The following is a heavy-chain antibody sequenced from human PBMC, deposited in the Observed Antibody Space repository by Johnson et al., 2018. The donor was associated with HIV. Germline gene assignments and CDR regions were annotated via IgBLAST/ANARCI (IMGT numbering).Heavy chain of an antibody. V-gene: IGHV3-30-3*01. J-gene: IGHJ3*02. D-gene: IGHD6-13*01. CDR3: ARDYGRGSRSGNWQQLATDAFDI. CDR2: ISYDGSNK. Sequence: VQLVESGGGVVQPGRSLRLSCAASGFTFSSYAMHWVRQAPGKGLEWVAVISYDGSNKYYADSVKGRFTISRDNSKNTPYLQMNSLRAEDTAGYYCARDYGRGSRSGNWQQLATDAFDIWGQGTMVTVSS. CDR1: GFTFSSYA.